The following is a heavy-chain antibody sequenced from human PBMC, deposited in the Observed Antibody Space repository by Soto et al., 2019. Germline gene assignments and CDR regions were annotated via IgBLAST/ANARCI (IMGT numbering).Heavy chain of an antibody. V-gene: IGHV4-61*08. CDR1: GGSISSGGYY. J-gene: IGHJ5*02. D-gene: IGHD3-22*01. CDR3: ARYSPPKKPYDSNPGWFDP. Sequence: SETLSLTCTVSGGSISSGGYYWSWIRQHPGTGLEWIGYVSSTGSSNYNASLSSRLTISLDTSRSQFSLSLRSVTAADTARYFCARYSPPKKPYDSNPGWFDPWGQGTLVTVS. CDR2: VSSTGSS.